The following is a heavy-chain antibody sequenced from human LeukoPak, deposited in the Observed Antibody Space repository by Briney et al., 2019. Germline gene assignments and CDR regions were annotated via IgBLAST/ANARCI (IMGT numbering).Heavy chain of an antibody. Sequence: PSETLSLTCADYGGSFSGYYWSWIRQPPGKGLEWIGEINHSGSTNYNPSLKSRVTISVDTSKNQFSLKLSSVTAADTAVYYCARLSKGYFDYWGQGTLVTVSS. J-gene: IGHJ4*02. CDR2: INHSGST. CDR1: GGSFSGYY. V-gene: IGHV4-34*01. CDR3: ARLSKGYFDY. D-gene: IGHD2-2*01.